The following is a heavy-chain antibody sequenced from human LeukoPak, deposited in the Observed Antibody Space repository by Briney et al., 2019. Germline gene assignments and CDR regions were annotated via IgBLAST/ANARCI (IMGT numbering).Heavy chain of an antibody. CDR3: AREGIVAPYPDY. Sequence: PSQTLSLTCTVSGGSISSGDYYWSSIRQPPGKGLEGIGYIYYSGSTYYNPSLKSRVIISVDTSKNQFSLKLSSVTAADTAVYYCAREGIVAPYPDYWGQGTLVTVSS. CDR2: IYYSGST. V-gene: IGHV4-30-4*08. D-gene: IGHD3-22*01. CDR1: GGSISSGDYY. J-gene: IGHJ4*02.